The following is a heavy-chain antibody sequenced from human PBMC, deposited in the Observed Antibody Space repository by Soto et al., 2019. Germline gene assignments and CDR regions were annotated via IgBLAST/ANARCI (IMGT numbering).Heavy chain of an antibody. Sequence: GGSLRLSCASSGFTLSMSAVNWVRQAPGKGLEWVSYISDSGDRTYYADSVKGRFTISRDRPKNTVSLQMDSLRAEDTAVYYCAKDRGIIVKAGDAFDVWGQGPKVPVSS. D-gene: IGHD3-16*02. J-gene: IGHJ3*01. CDR1: GFTLSMSA. CDR2: ISDSGDRT. V-gene: IGHV3-23*01. CDR3: AKDRGIIVKAGDAFDV.